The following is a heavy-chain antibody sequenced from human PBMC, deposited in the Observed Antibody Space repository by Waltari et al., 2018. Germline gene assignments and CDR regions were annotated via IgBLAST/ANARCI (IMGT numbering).Heavy chain of an antibody. CDR2: ISGSGGST. J-gene: IGHJ5*02. Sequence: EVQLLESGGGLVQPGGSLRLSCAASGFTFSSYSMRWVRQAPGKGLEWVSAISGSGGSTYYADSVKGRFTISRDNSKNTLYLQMNSLRAEDTAVYYCAKDQSSGWYLSRWFDPWGQGTLVTVSS. CDR1: GFTFSSYS. CDR3: AKDQSSGWYLSRWFDP. V-gene: IGHV3-23*01. D-gene: IGHD6-19*01.